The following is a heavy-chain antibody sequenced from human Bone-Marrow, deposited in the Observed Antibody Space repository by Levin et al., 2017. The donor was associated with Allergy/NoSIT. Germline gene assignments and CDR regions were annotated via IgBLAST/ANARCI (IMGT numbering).Heavy chain of an antibody. CDR3: AKELWERPTGAAPTFYYGMDV. Sequence: LGESLKISCAASGFTFSSYGMHWVRQAPGMGLEWVAVISYDGSYSYYADSVKGRFTISRDNSRSTLYLQVDTLRVEDTAVYYCAKELWERPTGAAPTFYYGMDVWGQGTTVTVSS. CDR1: GFTFSSYG. J-gene: IGHJ6*02. CDR2: ISYDGSYS. V-gene: IGHV3-30*18. D-gene: IGHD1-26*01.